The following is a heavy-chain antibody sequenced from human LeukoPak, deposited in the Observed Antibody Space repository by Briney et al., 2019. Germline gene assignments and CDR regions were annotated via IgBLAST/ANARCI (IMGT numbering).Heavy chain of an antibody. Sequence: GGSLRLSCAASGFTFSDYYMSWIRQAPGKGLEWVSYISSSGSTIYYADSVKGRFTISRDNSKNTLYLQMNSLRAEDTAVYYCANKDGYNFFDYWGQGTLVTVSS. V-gene: IGHV3-11*01. CDR1: GFTFSDYY. CDR2: ISSSGSTI. D-gene: IGHD5-24*01. CDR3: ANKDGYNFFDY. J-gene: IGHJ4*02.